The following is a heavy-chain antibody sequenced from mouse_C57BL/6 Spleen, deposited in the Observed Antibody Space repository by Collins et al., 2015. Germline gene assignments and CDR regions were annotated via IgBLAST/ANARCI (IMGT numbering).Heavy chain of an antibody. Sequence: QVQLKQSGPGLVQPSQSLSTTCTVSGFSLTSYGVHWVRQSPGKGLEWLGVIWRGGSTDYNAAFMSRLSITKDNSKSQVFFKMNSLQADDTAMYYCAKEDYYGSSYYYAMDYWGQGTSVTVSS. CDR3: AKEDYYGSSYYYAMDY. J-gene: IGHJ4*01. CDR1: GFSLTSYG. V-gene: IGHV2-5*01. CDR2: IWRGGST. D-gene: IGHD1-1*01.